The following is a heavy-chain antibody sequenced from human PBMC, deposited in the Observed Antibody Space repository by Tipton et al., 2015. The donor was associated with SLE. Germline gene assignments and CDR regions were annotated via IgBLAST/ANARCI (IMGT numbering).Heavy chain of an antibody. D-gene: IGHD2-2*01. J-gene: IGHJ4*02. CDR1: GGTFRTYT. CDR3: ARAAGYCSNSNCLGY. CDR2: IIPVIDVT. V-gene: IGHV1-69*02. Sequence: QSGAEVKKPGSSVKVSCKASGGTFRTYTISWVRQAPGQGLEWMGRIIPVIDVTNYAQKFQGRVSITADKSTSTAYMELSSLRSEDTAVYYCARAAGYCSNSNCLGYWGQGTLVTVSS.